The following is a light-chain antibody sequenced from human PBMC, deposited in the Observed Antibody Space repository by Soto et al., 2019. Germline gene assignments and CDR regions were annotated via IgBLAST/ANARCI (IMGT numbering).Light chain of an antibody. J-gene: IGKJ1*01. CDR2: TAS. CDR3: QQANSFPWT. CDR1: QGISSW. V-gene: IGKV1-12*01. Sequence: IQMTQSPSSLSSSVGDRVTITCGASQGISSWLAWYQRKPGKAPKLLIYTASSLQSGVPSRFSGSGSGTDFTLTISSLQPEDFATYYCQQANSFPWTFGQGTKVDIK.